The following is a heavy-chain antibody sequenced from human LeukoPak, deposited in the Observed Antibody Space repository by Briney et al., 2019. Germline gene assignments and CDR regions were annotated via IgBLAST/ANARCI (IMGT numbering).Heavy chain of an antibody. J-gene: IGHJ5*02. CDR1: GFTFSSYS. V-gene: IGHV3-21*01. D-gene: IGHD2-2*01. CDR3: ARDGQVFVVVPAAPAGWFDP. Sequence: GGSLRLSCAASGFTFSSYSMNWVRQAPGKGLEWVSSISSSSSYIYYADSVKGRFTISRDNAKNSLYLQMNSLRAEDTAVYYCARDGQVFVVVPAAPAGWFDPWGQGTLVAVSS. CDR2: ISSSSSYI.